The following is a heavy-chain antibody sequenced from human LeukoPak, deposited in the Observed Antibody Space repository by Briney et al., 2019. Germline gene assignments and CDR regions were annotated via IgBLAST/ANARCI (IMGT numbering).Heavy chain of an antibody. D-gene: IGHD3-10*01. CDR1: GFTFSSYS. V-gene: IGHV3-21*01. CDR2: ISSSSSYI. Sequence: GGSLRLSCAASGFTFSSYSMNWVRQAPGRGLEWVSSISSSSSYIYYADSVKGRFTISRDNAKNSLYLQMNSLRAEDTAVYYCARGPYYYGSGSYYNNHDWFDPWGQGTLVTVSS. CDR3: ARGPYYYGSGSYYNNHDWFDP. J-gene: IGHJ5*02.